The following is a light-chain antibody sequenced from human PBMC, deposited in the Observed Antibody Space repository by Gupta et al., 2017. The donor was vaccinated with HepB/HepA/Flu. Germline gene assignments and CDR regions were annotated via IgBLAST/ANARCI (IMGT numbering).Light chain of an antibody. CDR3: QQDDISPLT. CDR1: QSIRSNL. CDR2: DAS. J-gene: IGKJ5*01. V-gene: IGKV3-20*01. Sequence: EIVLTQSPGTRSLSPGERATLSCRASQSIRSNLLVWYQQKLGQAPRLLIYDASKRATGIPDRFSGSGSGTDFTLTISRLEPEDFAVYYCQQDDISPLTFGQGTRLEIK.